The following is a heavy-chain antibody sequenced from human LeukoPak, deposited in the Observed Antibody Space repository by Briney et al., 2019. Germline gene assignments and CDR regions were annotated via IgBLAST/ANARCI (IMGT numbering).Heavy chain of an antibody. D-gene: IGHD3-10*01. V-gene: IGHV4-59*08. CDR1: GGSISSYY. Sequence: SETLSLTCTVSGGSISSYYWSWIRQPPGKGLEWIGYIYYSGSTNYNPSLKSRVTILVDTSKNQFSLKLSSVTAADTAVYYCARQELLWFGESPSYGMDVWGQGTTVTVSS. J-gene: IGHJ6*02. CDR3: ARQELLWFGESPSYGMDV. CDR2: IYYSGST.